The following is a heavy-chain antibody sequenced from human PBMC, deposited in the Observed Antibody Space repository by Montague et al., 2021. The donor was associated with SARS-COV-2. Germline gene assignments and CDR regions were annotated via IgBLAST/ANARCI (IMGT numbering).Heavy chain of an antibody. CDR3: ARWDPQTLTLIGLRGKSANDY. D-gene: IGHD4-23*01. CDR1: GGSFSGYY. Sequence: SETLSLTCAVYGGSFSGYYWTWIRQPPGKGLEWIAEINHSGTTNYNFNPSLRSRVTISVDTSKSQFSLKLSSVTAADTGVYYCARWDPQTLTLIGLRGKSANDYWGQGTLVTVSS. V-gene: IGHV4-34*01. CDR2: INHSGTT. J-gene: IGHJ4*02.